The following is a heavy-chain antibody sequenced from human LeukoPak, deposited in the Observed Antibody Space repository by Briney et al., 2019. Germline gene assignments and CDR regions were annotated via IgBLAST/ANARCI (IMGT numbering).Heavy chain of an antibody. CDR2: ISYDGSNK. CDR3: AKEDYYYDSSGYPKPFDY. V-gene: IGHV3-30*18. CDR1: GFTFSSYG. Sequence: GGSLRLSCAASGFTFSSYGMHWVRQAPGKGLEWVAVISYDGSNKYYADSVKGRFTISRDNSKNTLYLQMNSLRAEDTAVYYCAKEDYYYDSSGYPKPFDYWGQGTLVTVSS. D-gene: IGHD3-22*01. J-gene: IGHJ4*02.